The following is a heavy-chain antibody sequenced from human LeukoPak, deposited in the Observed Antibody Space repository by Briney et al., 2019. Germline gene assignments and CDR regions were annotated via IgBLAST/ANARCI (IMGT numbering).Heavy chain of an antibody. D-gene: IGHD5-12*01. CDR2: IYYSGST. Sequence: SETLSLTCTVSGGSISSSSYYWGWIRQPPGKGLEWIGSIYYSGSTYYNPSLKSRVTISVDTSKNQFSLKLSSVTAADTAVYYCARGGLSGYNFDYWGQGTLVTVSS. CDR3: ARGGLSGYNFDY. V-gene: IGHV4-39*07. J-gene: IGHJ4*02. CDR1: GGSISSSSYY.